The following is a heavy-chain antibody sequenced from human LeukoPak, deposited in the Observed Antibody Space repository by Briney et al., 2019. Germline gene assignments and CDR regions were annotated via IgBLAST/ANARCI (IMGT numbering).Heavy chain of an antibody. J-gene: IGHJ5*02. D-gene: IGHD2-2*01. CDR2: IYYSGST. Sequence: PSEALSLTCSVSGGSISSYYWSWVRQPPGKGLEWIGYIYYSGSTKYNPSLKSRVTISVDASKNQFSLKLSSVTAADTAVYYCARVFCSSTSCFKNWLDPWGQGTLVTVSS. CDR3: ARVFCSSTSCFKNWLDP. CDR1: GGSISSYY. V-gene: IGHV4-59*01.